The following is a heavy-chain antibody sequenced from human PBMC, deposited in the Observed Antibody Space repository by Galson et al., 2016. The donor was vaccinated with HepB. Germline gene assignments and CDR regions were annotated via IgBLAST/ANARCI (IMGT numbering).Heavy chain of an antibody. D-gene: IGHD6-13*01. Sequence: SVKVSCKASGYTFTSYGISWVRRAPGQRLEWMGWISAYNGNTNDAQKLQGRVTMTTDTSTSTAYMELRSLRSDDTAVYYCARVPFYSSSLFDYWGQGTLVTVSS. CDR2: ISAYNGNT. J-gene: IGHJ4*02. V-gene: IGHV1-18*04. CDR3: ARVPFYSSSLFDY. CDR1: GYTFTSYG.